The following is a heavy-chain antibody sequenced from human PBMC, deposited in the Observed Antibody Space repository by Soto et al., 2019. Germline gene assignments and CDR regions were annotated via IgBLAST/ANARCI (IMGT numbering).Heavy chain of an antibody. CDR1: GFTFSSYG. CDR2: IWYDGSNK. V-gene: IGHV3-33*01. J-gene: IGHJ6*02. Sequence: GGSLRLSCAASGFTFSSYGMHWVRQAPGKGLEWVAVIWYDGSNKYYADSVKGRFTISRDNSKNTLYLQMNSLRAEDTAVYYCARMGQQYGMDVWGQGTTVTVSS. CDR3: ARMGQQYGMDV.